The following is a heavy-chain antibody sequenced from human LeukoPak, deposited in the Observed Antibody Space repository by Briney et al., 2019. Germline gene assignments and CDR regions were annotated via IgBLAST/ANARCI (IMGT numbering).Heavy chain of an antibody. J-gene: IGHJ4*02. V-gene: IGHV4-34*01. CDR1: GGSFSGYY. CDR3: AKIRKREGEDY. D-gene: IGHD1-26*01. CDR2: INHSGST. Sequence: SETLSLTCAVYGGSFSGYYWSWIRQPPGKGLEWIREINHSGSTNYNPSLKSRVTISLDTSRNQFSLKLSSVTAADTAVYYCAKIRKREGEDYWGQGTLVTVSS.